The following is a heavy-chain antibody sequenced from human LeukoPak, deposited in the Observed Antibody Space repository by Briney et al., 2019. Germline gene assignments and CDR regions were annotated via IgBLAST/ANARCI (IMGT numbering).Heavy chain of an antibody. D-gene: IGHD3-10*01. J-gene: IGHJ4*02. V-gene: IGHV4-34*13. CDR3: ASKGDQGGY. Sequence: PSLKSRVTISVDTSKNQFSLKLRSVTAADTAVYYCASKGDQGGYWGQGTLVTVSS.